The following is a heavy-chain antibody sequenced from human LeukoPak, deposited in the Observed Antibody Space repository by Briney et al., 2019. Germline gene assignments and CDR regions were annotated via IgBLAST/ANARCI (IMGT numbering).Heavy chain of an antibody. V-gene: IGHV1-46*01. J-gene: IGHJ4*02. D-gene: IGHD3-22*01. CDR2: INPSGGST. CDR3: AREGNYYDSSGYYFLL. Sequence: ASVKVSCKASGYTFTSYYMHWVRQAPGQGLEWMGIINPSGGSTSYAQKFQGRVTMTRDTSTSTVYIELSSLRSEDTAVYYCAREGNYYDSSGYYFLLWGQGTLVTVSS. CDR1: GYTFTSYY.